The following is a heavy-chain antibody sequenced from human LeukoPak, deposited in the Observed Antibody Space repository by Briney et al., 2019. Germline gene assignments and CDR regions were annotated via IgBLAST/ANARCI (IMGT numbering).Heavy chain of an antibody. J-gene: IGHJ6*03. CDR2: INSDGSST. CDR3: ARYRYYYYYMDV. V-gene: IGHV3-74*01. D-gene: IGHD4-11*01. Sequence: WGSLRLSCAASGFTFSSYWMHGVSQAPGKGLVWVSRINSDGSSTSYADSVKGRYIISRDNAKNTLYLQMNSLRAEDTAVYYCARYRYYYYYMDVWGKGTTVTISS. CDR1: GFTFSSYW.